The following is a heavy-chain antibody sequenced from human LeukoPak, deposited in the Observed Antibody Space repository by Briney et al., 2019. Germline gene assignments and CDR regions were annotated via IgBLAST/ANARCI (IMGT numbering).Heavy chain of an antibody. V-gene: IGHV1-69*04. J-gene: IGHJ6*02. D-gene: IGHD5-18*01. CDR1: GGTFSSYA. Sequence: GASVKVSCKASGGTFSSYAISWVRQAPRQGLEWMGRIIPILGIANYAQKFQGRVTITADKSTSTAYMELSSLRSEDTAVYYCAGAYVDTAPIGMDVWGQGTTVTVSS. CDR2: IIPILGIA. CDR3: AGAYVDTAPIGMDV.